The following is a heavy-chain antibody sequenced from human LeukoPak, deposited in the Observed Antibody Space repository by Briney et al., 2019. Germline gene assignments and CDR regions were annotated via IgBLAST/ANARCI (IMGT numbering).Heavy chain of an antibody. J-gene: IGHJ5*02. Sequence: GGSLRLSCAASGFTFSSYAMSWVRQAPGKGLEWVSTIIGSGGDTYYADSVKGRFTISRDNSKNTLYLQMNSLRAEDTAVYYCAKGAAVAFLNWFDPWGQGTLVTVSS. CDR2: IIGSGGDT. CDR3: AKGAAVAFLNWFDP. D-gene: IGHD6-19*01. CDR1: GFTFSSYA. V-gene: IGHV3-23*01.